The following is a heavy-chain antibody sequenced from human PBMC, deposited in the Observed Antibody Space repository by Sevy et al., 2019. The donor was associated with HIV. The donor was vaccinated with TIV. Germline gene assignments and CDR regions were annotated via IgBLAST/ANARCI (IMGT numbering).Heavy chain of an antibody. J-gene: IGHJ4*02. CDR2: LSFGCGKI. D-gene: IGHD2-8*01. CDR3: ARERCTRPHDY. CDR1: GFAFYDYS. V-gene: IGHV3-23*01. Sequence: GGCLRLSCAASGFAFYDYSMSWIRQAPGKGLEWVATLSFGCGKINYADSVKGRFTISRDNSKNWFYLQMDNLRVEDTALYYCARERCTRPHDYWGQGTRVTVSS.